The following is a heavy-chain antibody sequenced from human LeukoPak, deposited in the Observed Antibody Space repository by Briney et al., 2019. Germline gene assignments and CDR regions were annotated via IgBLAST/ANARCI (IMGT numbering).Heavy chain of an antibody. Sequence: PGRSLRLSCAASGFAFSRYGMHRLRQAPGTGLEWVAVMWYDGSNEAYAHSVRGRFTISRDNSENRLYLQMNSLRVEDTAVYYCAREHTIAATGTHWFAPWGQGTLVTVSS. CDR1: GFAFSRYG. J-gene: IGHJ5*02. CDR2: MWYDGSNE. D-gene: IGHD6-13*01. V-gene: IGHV3-33*01. CDR3: AREHTIAATGTHWFAP.